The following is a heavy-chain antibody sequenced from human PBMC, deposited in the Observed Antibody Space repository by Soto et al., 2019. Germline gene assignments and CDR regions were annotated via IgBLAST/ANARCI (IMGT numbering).Heavy chain of an antibody. D-gene: IGHD7-27*01. CDR2: IYGGGNG. Sequence: EEQLVESGGGVIQPGGSLSLSCAASGFTVSSYYMTWVRQAPGKGLQWLSVIYGGGNGNFGDFMRGRISVSRDYSMYTVYLQVCSLGAEATGVYFCARVWGWHFDLWGRGTLVTVSS. CDR1: GFTVSSYY. V-gene: IGHV3-53*02. J-gene: IGHJ2*01. CDR3: ARVWGWHFDL.